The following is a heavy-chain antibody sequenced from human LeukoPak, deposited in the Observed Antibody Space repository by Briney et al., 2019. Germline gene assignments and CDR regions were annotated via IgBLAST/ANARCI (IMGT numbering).Heavy chain of an antibody. CDR3: ARGFSSGWFDY. CDR1: GDSVSSKNAA. J-gene: IGHJ4*02. D-gene: IGHD6-19*01. V-gene: IGHV6-1*01. CDR2: TYYRLKWYN. Sequence: SQTLSLTCAISGDSVSSKNAAWNWIRPSPAGRLEWLGRTYYRLKWYNDNAESVKGRISINADTSKNQFSLQLNSVTPEDTAVYYCARGFSSGWFDYWGQGTLVTVSS.